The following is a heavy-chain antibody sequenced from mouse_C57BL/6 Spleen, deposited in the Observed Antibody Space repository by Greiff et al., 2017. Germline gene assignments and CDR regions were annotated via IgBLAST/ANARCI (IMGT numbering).Heavy chain of an antibody. CDR2: ILPGSGST. D-gene: IGHD1-1*01. Sequence: QVQLQQPGAELVMPGASVKLSCTASGYTFTSYWIEWVKQRPGHGLEWIGEILPGSGSTNYNEKFKGKATFTADTSSNTTYMQLSSLTTEDSAIYYCARSPLITTVVASIAYWGQGTLLTVSS. J-gene: IGHJ2*01. CDR3: ARSPLITTVVASIAY. V-gene: IGHV1-9*01. CDR1: GYTFTSYW.